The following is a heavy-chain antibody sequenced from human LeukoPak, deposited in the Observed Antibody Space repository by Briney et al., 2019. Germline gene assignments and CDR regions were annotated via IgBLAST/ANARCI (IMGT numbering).Heavy chain of an antibody. Sequence: ASVKVSCKTSEYTFSGNYIYWVRQAPGQGLEWMGWINPNSGDTNYAQKFQGRVTMTRDTSISTAYMDLSSLISDDTAVYYCARGGSSSGSYYYGVDAWGQGTTVTVSS. D-gene: IGHD3-10*01. CDR3: ARGGSSSGSYYYGVDA. CDR1: EYTFSGNY. CDR2: INPNSGDT. V-gene: IGHV1-2*02. J-gene: IGHJ6*02.